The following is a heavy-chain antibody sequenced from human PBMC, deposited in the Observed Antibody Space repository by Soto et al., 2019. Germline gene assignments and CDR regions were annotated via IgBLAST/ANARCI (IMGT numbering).Heavy chain of an antibody. V-gene: IGHV3-48*02. CDR1: GFSFSNYN. Sequence: GGSLRLSCVASGFSFSNYNMNWVRQAPGKGLEWVSYITDGSDTVHYADSVRGRFTISRDNAESSLYLQMNSLRDEDTAVYFCGRDFGHGYYLDYWGRGTLATVSS. CDR2: ITDGSDTV. CDR3: GRDFGHGYYLDY. J-gene: IGHJ4*02. D-gene: IGHD3-3*01.